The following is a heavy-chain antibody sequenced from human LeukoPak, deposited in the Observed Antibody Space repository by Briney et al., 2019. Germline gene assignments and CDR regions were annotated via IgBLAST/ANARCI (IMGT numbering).Heavy chain of an antibody. J-gene: IGHJ4*02. D-gene: IGHD1-1*01. CDR2: INSDGTST. Sequence: GGSLRLSCAASGFTFSSYWMHWVRQAPGKGLEWVSRINSDGTSTSYADSVKGRFTISRDNAMNTLYLQMNSLRAEDTAVYYCARDSRVSGTIDYWGQGTLVTVSS. V-gene: IGHV3-74*01. CDR1: GFTFSSYW. CDR3: ARDSRVSGTIDY.